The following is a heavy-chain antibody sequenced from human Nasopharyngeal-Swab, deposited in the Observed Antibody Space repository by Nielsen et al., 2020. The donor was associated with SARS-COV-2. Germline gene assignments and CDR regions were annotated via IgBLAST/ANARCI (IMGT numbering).Heavy chain of an antibody. CDR1: GFTFSSYG. CDR2: ISYDGSNK. D-gene: IGHD3-22*01. V-gene: IGHV3-30*18. J-gene: IGHJ4*02. CDR3: AKDYSYYDSSGYPITFDY. Sequence: GGSLRLSCAASGFTFSSYGMHWVRQAPGKGLEWVAVISYDGSNKYYADSVKGRFTISRDNSKNTLYLQMNSLRAEDTAVYYCAKDYSYYDSSGYPITFDYWGQGTLVTVSP.